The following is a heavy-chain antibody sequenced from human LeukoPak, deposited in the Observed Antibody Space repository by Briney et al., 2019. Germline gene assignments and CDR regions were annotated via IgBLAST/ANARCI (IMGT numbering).Heavy chain of an antibody. CDR1: GDSISNYY. V-gene: IGHV4-4*07. CDR3: ARASLVRGAPDYYFDY. D-gene: IGHD3-10*01. Sequence: SETLSLTCTVSGDSISNYYWSWIRQPAGKGLEWIGRIYTSGSTNYNPSLKSRVTMSVDSSKNQFSLKLSSVTAADTAVYYCARASLVRGAPDYYFDYWGQGTLVTVSS. J-gene: IGHJ4*02. CDR2: IYTSGST.